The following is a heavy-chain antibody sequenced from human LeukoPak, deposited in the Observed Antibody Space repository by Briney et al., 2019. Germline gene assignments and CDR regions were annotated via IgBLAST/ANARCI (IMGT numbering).Heavy chain of an antibody. V-gene: IGHV3-48*04. J-gene: IGHJ4*02. D-gene: IGHD5-18*01. Sequence: TGGSLRLSCAASGFTFSSYSMNWVRQAPGKGLEWVSYISSSSSTIYYADSVKGRFTISRDNAKNSLYLQMNSLRAEDTAVYYCETTRGHIYGYYLDYWGQGTLVTVSS. CDR3: ETTRGHIYGYYLDY. CDR1: GFTFSSYS. CDR2: ISSSSSTI.